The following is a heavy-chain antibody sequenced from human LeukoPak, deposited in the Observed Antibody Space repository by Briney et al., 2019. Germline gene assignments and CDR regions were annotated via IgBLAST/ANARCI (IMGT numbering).Heavy chain of an antibody. D-gene: IGHD6-6*01. CDR1: GYTFSSYA. Sequence: ASVKVSCKASGYTFSSYAISWVRQAPGQGLEWMGGIIPIFGTANYAQKFQGRVTITTDESTSTAYMELSSLRSEDTAVYYCARDEYSSSSGAFDIWGQGTMVTVSS. J-gene: IGHJ3*02. CDR3: ARDEYSSSSGAFDI. CDR2: IIPIFGTA. V-gene: IGHV1-69*05.